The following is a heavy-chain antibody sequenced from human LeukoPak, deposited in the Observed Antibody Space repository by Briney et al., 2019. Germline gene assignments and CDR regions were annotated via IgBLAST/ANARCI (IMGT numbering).Heavy chain of an antibody. CDR2: MNPNSGNT. D-gene: IGHD3-22*01. CDR1: GYTFTSYG. J-gene: IGHJ4*02. Sequence: GASVKVSCKASGYTFTSYGINWVRQATGQGLEWMGWMNPNSGNTGYAQKFQGRVTMTRNTSISTAYMELSSLRSEDTAVYYCARGGYYYDSSGYYFFDYWGQGTLVTVSS. V-gene: IGHV1-8*01. CDR3: ARGGYYYDSSGYYFFDY.